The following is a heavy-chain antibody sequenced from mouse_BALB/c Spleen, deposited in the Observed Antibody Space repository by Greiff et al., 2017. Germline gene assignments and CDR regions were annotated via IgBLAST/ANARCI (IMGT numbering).Heavy chain of an antibody. CDR1: GYTFTSYW. Sequence: QVHVKQSGAELVKPGAPVKLSCKASGYTFTSYWMNWVKQRPGRGLEWIGRIDPSDSETHYNQKFKDKATLTVDKSSSTAYIQLSSLTSEDSAVYYCTRAYPDYYYAMDYWGQGTSVTVSS. CDR3: TRAYPDYYYAMDY. D-gene: IGHD2-10*01. V-gene: IGHV1-69*02. CDR2: IDPSDSET. J-gene: IGHJ4*01.